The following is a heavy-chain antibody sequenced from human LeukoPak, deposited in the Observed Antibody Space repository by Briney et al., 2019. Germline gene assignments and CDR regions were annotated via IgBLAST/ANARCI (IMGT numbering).Heavy chain of an antibody. D-gene: IGHD2-15*01. CDR2: IYYSGST. CDR1: GFTVSSNY. J-gene: IGHJ4*02. CDR3: ARAPPLGYCSGGSCYSAFWDF. Sequence: PGGSLRLSCAASGFTVSSNYMSWVRQAPGKGLEWIGYIYYSGSTNYNPSLKSRVTISVDTSKNQFSLKLSSVTAADTAVYYCARAPPLGYCSGGSCYSAFWDFWGQGTLVTVSS. V-gene: IGHV4-59*02.